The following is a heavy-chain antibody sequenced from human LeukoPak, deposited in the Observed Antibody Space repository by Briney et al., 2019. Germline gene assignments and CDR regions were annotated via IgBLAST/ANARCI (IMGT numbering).Heavy chain of an antibody. CDR2: IYHSGST. CDR3: ARGRSGWYSLRYFDY. J-gene: IGHJ4*02. Sequence: SETLSLTCTVSGGSISSSSDFWGWIRQPPGKGLEWFGNIYHSGSTYSNPSLKSRVTISVDTSKNQFSLKLSSVTAADTAVYYCARGRSGWYSLRYFDYWGQGTLVTVSS. CDR1: GGSISSSSDF. D-gene: IGHD6-19*01. V-gene: IGHV4-39*07.